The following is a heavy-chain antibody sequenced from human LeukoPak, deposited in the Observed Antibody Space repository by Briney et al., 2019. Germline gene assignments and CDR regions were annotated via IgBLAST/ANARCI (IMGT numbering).Heavy chain of an antibody. CDR2: ISYDGSNK. D-gene: IGHD3-16*01. J-gene: IGHJ4*02. V-gene: IGHV3-30*18. CDR3: AKGKIGLRLGGEPPEFDY. Sequence: PGRSLRLSCAASGFTFSSYGMHWVRQAPGKGLEWVAVISYDGSNKYYADSVKGRFTISRDNSKNTLYLQMNSLRAEDTAVYYCAKGKIGLRLGGEPPEFDYWGQGTLVTVSS. CDR1: GFTFSSYG.